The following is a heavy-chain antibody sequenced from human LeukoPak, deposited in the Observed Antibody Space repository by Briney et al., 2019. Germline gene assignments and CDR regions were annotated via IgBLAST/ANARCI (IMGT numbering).Heavy chain of an antibody. Sequence: GGSLRLSCAASGFTFSSYWMHWVRQAPGKGLVWVSRINSDGSSTSYADSVKGRFTISRDNSKNTLYLHMSSLRTEGTAVYYCVKSRDYCSGGSCYAFDYWGQGTLVTVSS. CDR2: INSDGSST. V-gene: IGHV3-74*01. CDR1: GFTFSSYW. D-gene: IGHD2-15*01. CDR3: VKSRDYCSGGSCYAFDY. J-gene: IGHJ4*02.